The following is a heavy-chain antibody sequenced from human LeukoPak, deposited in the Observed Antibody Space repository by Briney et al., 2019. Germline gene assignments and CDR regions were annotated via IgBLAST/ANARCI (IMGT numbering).Heavy chain of an antibody. D-gene: IGHD6-6*01. CDR3: ARARIAARPEDYYYYMDV. CDR1: GYTFTSYI. J-gene: IGHJ6*03. V-gene: IGHV1-8*03. Sequence: GASVKVSCKASGYTFTSYIISWVRQAPGQGLEWMGWMNPNSGNTGYAQKFQGRVTITRNTSISTAYMELSSLRSEDTAVYYCARARIAARPEDYYYYMDVWGKGTTVTVSS. CDR2: MNPNSGNT.